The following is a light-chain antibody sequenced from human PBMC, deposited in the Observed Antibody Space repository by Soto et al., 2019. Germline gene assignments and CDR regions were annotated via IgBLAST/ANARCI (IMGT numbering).Light chain of an antibody. CDR1: SSDVGGYNY. CDR2: DVT. CDR3: NSYTGSTTPFV. Sequence: QSALTQPASVSGSPGKSITISCTGTSSDVGGYNYVSWYQHHPDKAPKLVIYDVTNRPSGVSYRFSGSKSGNTASLTISGLQAEDEADYYCNSYTGSTTPFVFGTGTKLTVL. J-gene: IGLJ1*01. V-gene: IGLV2-14*03.